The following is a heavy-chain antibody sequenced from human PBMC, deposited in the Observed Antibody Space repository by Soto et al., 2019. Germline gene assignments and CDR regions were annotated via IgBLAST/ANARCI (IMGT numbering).Heavy chain of an antibody. CDR3: ARGISYGYYFDY. CDR2: IYYSGST. J-gene: IGHJ4*02. Sequence: SETLSLTCTVSGGSISSYYWSWIRQPPGKGLEWIGYIYYSGSTNYNPSLKSRVTISVDTSKNQFSLKLSSVTAADTAVYYCARGISYGYYFDYWGQGTLVTVSS. CDR1: GGSISSYY. D-gene: IGHD5-18*01. V-gene: IGHV4-59*01.